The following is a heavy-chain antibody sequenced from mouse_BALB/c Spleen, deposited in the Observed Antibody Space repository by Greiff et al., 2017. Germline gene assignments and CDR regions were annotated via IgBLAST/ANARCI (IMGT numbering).Heavy chain of an antibody. J-gene: IGHJ2*01. CDR2: IDPANGNT. Sequence: EVQLVESGAELVKPGASVKLSCTASGFNIKDTYMHWVKQRPEQGLEWIGRIDPANGNTKYDPKFPGKATITADTSSNTAYLQLSSLKSEDTAVYYCARRSYYGYACFDYWGQGTTLTVSS. V-gene: IGHV14-3*02. CDR1: GFNIKDTY. CDR3: ARRSYYGYACFDY. D-gene: IGHD2-9*01.